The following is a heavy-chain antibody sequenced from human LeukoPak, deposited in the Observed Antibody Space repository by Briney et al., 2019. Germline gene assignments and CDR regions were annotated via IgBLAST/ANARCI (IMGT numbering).Heavy chain of an antibody. J-gene: IGHJ4*02. CDR2: ISYDGNNK. D-gene: IGHD2-15*01. CDR3: AKGWHCSGGSCYSVLTAMGPFDY. V-gene: IGHV3-30-3*01. CDR1: RFTFNKYA. Sequence: GGSLRLSCAASRFTFNKYAMHWVRQAPGKGLEWVAVISYDGNNKYYADSVKGRFTISRGNSKNTLYLQMNSLRAEDTAVYYCAKGWHCSGGSCYSVLTAMGPFDYWGQGTLVTVSS.